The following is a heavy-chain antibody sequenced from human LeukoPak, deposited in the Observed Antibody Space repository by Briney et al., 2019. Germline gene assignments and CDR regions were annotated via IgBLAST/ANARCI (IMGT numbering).Heavy chain of an antibody. J-gene: IGHJ5*02. D-gene: IGHD1-26*01. V-gene: IGHV4-61*01. CDR3: AGELLGSAWFDP. Sequence: SETLSLTCTVSGGSVSSGSYYWNWIRQPPGKGLEWIGYIYYSGSTKYNPSLKSRVTISVDTSNNQFSLKLSSVTAADTAVYYCAGELLGSAWFDPWGQGTLVIVSS. CDR2: IYYSGST. CDR1: GGSVSSGSYY.